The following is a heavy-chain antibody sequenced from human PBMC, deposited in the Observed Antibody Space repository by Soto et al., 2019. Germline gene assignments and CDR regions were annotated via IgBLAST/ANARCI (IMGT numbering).Heavy chain of an antibody. V-gene: IGHV4-59*01. D-gene: IGHD3-10*01. CDR3: ARSYGSGSYYDYYYGMDV. CDR1: GGAISTYY. J-gene: IGHJ6*02. Sequence: SETLSLTCIVSGGAISTYYWSLIRQFPGQGLEWIGYIYHSGSSQYNPSLTSRVTMSVDTSKNQLSLRLSSVTAADTAVYYCARSYGSGSYYDYYYGMDVWGQGTTVTVSS. CDR2: IYHSGSS.